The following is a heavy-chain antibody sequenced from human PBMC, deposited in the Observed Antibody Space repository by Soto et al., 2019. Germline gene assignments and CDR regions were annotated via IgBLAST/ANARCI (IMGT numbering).Heavy chain of an antibody. Sequence: GGSLRLSCAASGFTFSSYSMNWVRQAPGKGLEWVSSISSSSSYIYYADSVKGRFTISRDNAKNSLYLQMNSLRAEDTAVYYCARVSMVRYYYYMDVWGKGTTVTVS. J-gene: IGHJ6*03. V-gene: IGHV3-21*01. CDR3: ARVSMVRYYYYMDV. CDR2: ISSSSSYI. D-gene: IGHD3-10*01. CDR1: GFTFSSYS.